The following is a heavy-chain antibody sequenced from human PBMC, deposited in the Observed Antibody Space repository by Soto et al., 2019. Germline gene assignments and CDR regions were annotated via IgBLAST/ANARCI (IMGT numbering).Heavy chain of an antibody. CDR1: GFTFSNYN. D-gene: IGHD5-12*01. J-gene: IGHJ6*02. V-gene: IGHV3-21*01. CDR2: ISSSSRYI. Sequence: EVQLVESGGGLVKPGGSLRLSCAASGFTFSNYNMNWVRQAPGKGLEWVSSISSSSRYIYYAESVKGRFTISRNNAKTPMYLQINSLGAEDTAVYLCASTGSDGYNADYYYYGMDVWGQGTTVTVSS. CDR3: ASTGSDGYNADYYYYGMDV.